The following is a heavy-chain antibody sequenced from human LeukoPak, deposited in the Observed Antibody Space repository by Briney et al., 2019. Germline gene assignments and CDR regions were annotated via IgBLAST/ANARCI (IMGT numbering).Heavy chain of an antibody. Sequence: AGGSLRLSCAASGFTFSSYSMNWVRQAPGKGLEWVSSISSSSSYIYYADSVKGQFTISRDNAKNSLYLQMNSLRAEDTAVYYCASGTVTTNYWGQGTLVTVSS. CDR3: ASGTVTTNY. V-gene: IGHV3-21*01. D-gene: IGHD4-17*01. CDR1: GFTFSSYS. CDR2: ISSSSSYI. J-gene: IGHJ4*02.